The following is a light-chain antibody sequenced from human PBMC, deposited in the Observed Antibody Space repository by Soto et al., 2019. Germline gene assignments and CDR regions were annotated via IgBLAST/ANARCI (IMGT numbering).Light chain of an antibody. V-gene: IGKV1-6*01. J-gene: IGKJ1*01. CDR2: DAS. CDR3: LQDATYPWT. Sequence: ANQMTQSPSSLSASLGDTVTINCRASQPIRSSLVWYQQKSGRAPNLLISDASSLHSGVPSLFSGSGFGTHYNLTISGLQSEDFGTYYWLQDATYPWTFGQGTRVDVK. CDR1: QPIRSS.